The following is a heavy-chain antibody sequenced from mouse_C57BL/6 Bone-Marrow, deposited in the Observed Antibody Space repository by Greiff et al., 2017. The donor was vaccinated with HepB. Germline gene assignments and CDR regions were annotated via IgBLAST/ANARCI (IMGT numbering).Heavy chain of an antibody. J-gene: IGHJ1*03. CDR1: GYTFTDYN. CDR3: AGPVITTVVYWYCDV. CDR2: INPNNGGT. V-gene: IGHV1-22*01. Sequence: EVQLQQSGPELVKPGASVKMSCKASGYTFTDYNMHWVKQSHGKSLEWIGYINPNNGGTSYNQKFKGKATLTVNKSSSTAYMELRSLTSEDSAVYSCAGPVITTVVYWYCDVWGTGTTVTVSS. D-gene: IGHD1-1*01.